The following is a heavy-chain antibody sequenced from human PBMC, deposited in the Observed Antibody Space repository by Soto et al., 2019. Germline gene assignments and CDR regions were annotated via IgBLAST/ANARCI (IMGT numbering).Heavy chain of an antibody. CDR1: GYSFVSYW. Sequence: GESQKVSCKGSGYSFVSYWIAWVRQMPGKGLEWMGSIYPGDSDTTYSPSIQGQVTISADKSSTTVYLQWNTLKASDTAMYYCAKTDGYEVEYWGQGTQVTVSS. V-gene: IGHV5-51*01. J-gene: IGHJ4*02. CDR2: IYPGDSDT. CDR3: AKTDGYEVEY. D-gene: IGHD5-18*01.